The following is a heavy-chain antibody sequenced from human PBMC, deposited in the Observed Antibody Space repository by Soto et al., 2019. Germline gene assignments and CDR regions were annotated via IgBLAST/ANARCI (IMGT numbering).Heavy chain of an antibody. Sequence: ASVKVSCKASGYTFTSYYMHWVRQAPGQGLEWMGIINPSGGSTSYAQKFQGRVTMTRDTSTSTVYMELSSLRSEDTAVYYCARGDSSGWYGAADYYHYGMDVRGQGTTVTVSS. J-gene: IGHJ6*02. D-gene: IGHD6-19*01. CDR3: ARGDSSGWYGAADYYHYGMDV. CDR1: GYTFTSYY. CDR2: INPSGGST. V-gene: IGHV1-46*01.